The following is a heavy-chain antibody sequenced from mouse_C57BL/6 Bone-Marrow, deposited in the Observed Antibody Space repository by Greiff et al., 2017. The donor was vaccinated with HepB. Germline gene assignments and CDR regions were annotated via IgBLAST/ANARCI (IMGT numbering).Heavy chain of an antibody. Sequence: EVQLVESGGGLVQPGGSLSLSCAASGFTFTDYYMSWVRQPPGKALEWLGFIRNKANGYTTEYSASVKGRFTISRDNSQSILYLQMNAVRAEDSATYYCARPYYYGSSPYAMDYWGQGTSVTVSS. CDR3: ARPYYYGSSPYAMDY. D-gene: IGHD1-1*01. V-gene: IGHV7-3*01. J-gene: IGHJ4*01. CDR1: GFTFTDYY. CDR2: IRNKANGYTT.